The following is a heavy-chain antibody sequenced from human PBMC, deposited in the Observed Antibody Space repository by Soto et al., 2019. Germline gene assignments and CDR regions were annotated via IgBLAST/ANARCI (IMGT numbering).Heavy chain of an antibody. J-gene: IGHJ4*02. CDR3: AREEDSDLFDY. V-gene: IGHV4-31*03. Sequence: KTSETLPLTCTVSGGSISSGGYYWSWIRQHPGKGLEWIGYIYYSGSTYYNPSLKSRVTISVDTSKNQFSLKLSSVTAADTAVYYCAREEDSDLFDYWGQGTLVTVS. CDR2: IYYSGST. CDR1: GGSISSGGYY.